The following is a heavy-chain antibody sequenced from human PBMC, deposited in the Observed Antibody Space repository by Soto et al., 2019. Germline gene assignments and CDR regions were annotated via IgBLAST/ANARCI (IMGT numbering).Heavy chain of an antibody. CDR3: ASGRGCSSMPCKYYYMDV. CDR1: GGSISSSRYY. CDR2: IYYTGNT. V-gene: IGHV4-39*01. Sequence: SETLSLTCTVSGGSISSSRYYWGWIRQPPGKGLEWIGSIYYTGNTYYNPSLKSRVTISVDKSKSQFSLKLSSVTAADTAVYYCASGRGCSSMPCKYYYMDVWGKGTTVTVSS. D-gene: IGHD2-2*01. J-gene: IGHJ6*03.